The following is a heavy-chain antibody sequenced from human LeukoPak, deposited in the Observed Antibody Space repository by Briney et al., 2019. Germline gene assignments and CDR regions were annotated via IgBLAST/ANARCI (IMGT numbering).Heavy chain of an antibody. D-gene: IGHD1-26*01. Sequence: PSETLSLTCTVSGGPISSYYWSWIRQPPGKGLEWIGYIYYSGSTNYNPALKSRVTISVDTSKNQFSLKLSSVTAADTAVYYCARQRGRWDSFDYWGQGTLVTVSS. CDR2: IYYSGST. CDR1: GGPISSYY. CDR3: ARQRGRWDSFDY. V-gene: IGHV4-59*08. J-gene: IGHJ4*02.